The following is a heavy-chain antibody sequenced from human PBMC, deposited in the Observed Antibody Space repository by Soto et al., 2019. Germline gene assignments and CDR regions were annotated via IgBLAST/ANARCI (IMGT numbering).Heavy chain of an antibody. J-gene: IGHJ4*02. Sequence: SETLSLTCTVSGDSISSSSYFWAWIRQPPGKGLEWIGSFYYSGTYYNPSLKSRVTISVDTSKDQFSLKLNSVTAADAAVYYCARHAASSWYWSYWGQGTLVTVSS. CDR2: FYYSGT. CDR3: ARHAASSWYWSY. D-gene: IGHD6-13*01. V-gene: IGHV4-39*01. CDR1: GDSISSSSYF.